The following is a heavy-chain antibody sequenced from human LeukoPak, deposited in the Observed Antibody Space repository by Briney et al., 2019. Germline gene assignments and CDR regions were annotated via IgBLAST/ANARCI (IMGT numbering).Heavy chain of an antibody. D-gene: IGHD3-10*01. CDR1: GFTFSSYG. V-gene: IGHV3-30*18. CDR3: AKSPPFGNPHLDY. J-gene: IGHJ4*01. Sequence: PGRSLRLSCAASGFTFSSYGMHWVRQAPGKGLEWVTVISYDGSNKYYADSVKGRFTINRDNSKNTLYLQMNSLRAEDTAVYYCAKSPPFGNPHLDYWGHGTLVTVSS. CDR2: ISYDGSNK.